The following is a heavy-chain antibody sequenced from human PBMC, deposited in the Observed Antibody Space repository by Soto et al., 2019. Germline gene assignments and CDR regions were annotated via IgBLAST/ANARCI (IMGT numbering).Heavy chain of an antibody. CDR1: GFSFSDHY. V-gene: IGHV3-72*01. CDR2: TRNKAKSYST. CDR3: VRVRDYYDSRGYSTDAFDI. Sequence: GGSLRLSCVVSGFSFSDHYMDWVRQAPEKRLEWVGRTRNKAKSYSTAYAASVKGRFTISRDDSRNSVYLQMDSLRTEDTAVYYCVRVRDYYDSRGYSTDAFDIWGQGSMVTVS. D-gene: IGHD3-22*01. J-gene: IGHJ3*02.